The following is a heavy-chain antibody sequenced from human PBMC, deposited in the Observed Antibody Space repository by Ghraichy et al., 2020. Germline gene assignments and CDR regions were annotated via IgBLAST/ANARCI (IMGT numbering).Heavy chain of an antibody. V-gene: IGHV1-69*13. D-gene: IGHD3-10*01. J-gene: IGHJ6*02. Sequence: SVKVSCKTSGGTFSSHGISWVRQAPGQGLEWMGGIIPMLGTGNHAQKFQGRVTITADASTSTAYVELGSLRVEDTAVYYCATTGTYGSGSYYYYNGMDVWGQGNTVTVSS. CDR1: GGTFSSHG. CDR3: ATTGTYGSGSYYYYNGMDV. CDR2: IIPMLGTG.